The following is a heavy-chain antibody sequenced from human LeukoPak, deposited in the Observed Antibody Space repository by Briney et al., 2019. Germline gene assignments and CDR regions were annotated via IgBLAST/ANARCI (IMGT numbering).Heavy chain of an antibody. J-gene: IGHJ4*02. CDR1: GDSISSSSYY. CDR2: IYYSGST. D-gene: IGHD6-19*01. V-gene: IGHV4-39*01. Sequence: SETQSLTCTVSGDSISSSSYYWGWLRQPPGKGLEWIGSIYYSGSTYYNPFLKSGVTIFVKTSTNQFSLWRSSVTAANTAVYYCARRPHSGWSDYWGQGTLVTVSS. CDR3: ARRPHSGWSDY.